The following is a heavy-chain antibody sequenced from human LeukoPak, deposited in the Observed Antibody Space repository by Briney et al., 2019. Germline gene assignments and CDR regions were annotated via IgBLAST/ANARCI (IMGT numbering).Heavy chain of an antibody. CDR1: GYTFTGYY. CDR2: INPNSGGT. D-gene: IGHD6-13*01. J-gene: IGHJ4*02. Sequence: ASVKVSCKASGYTFTGYYMHWVRQAPGQGLEWMGWINPNSGGTKYAQKFQGRVTMTRDTSITTAYMELSRLRSDDTAVYYCARESRGDASSGSSWSGVPTFDYWGQGTLVTVSS. V-gene: IGHV1-2*02. CDR3: ARESRGDASSGSSWSGVPTFDY.